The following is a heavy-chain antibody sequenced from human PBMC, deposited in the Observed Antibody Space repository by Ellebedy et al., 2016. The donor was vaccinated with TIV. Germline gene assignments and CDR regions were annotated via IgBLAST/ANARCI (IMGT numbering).Heavy chain of an antibody. J-gene: IGHJ6*02. V-gene: IGHV4-31*01. D-gene: IGHD5-12*01. CDR2: IYYSGST. Sequence: MPSETLSLTCTVSAGSISSGGYSWSWIRQHPGKGLEWIGHIYYSGSTYNNPSLKSLVNISVDTSKNQFSLKLSSVTAADTAVYYCARGGYRNAYYYYGMDVWGQGTTVTVS. CDR3: ARGGYRNAYYYYGMDV. CDR1: AGSISSGGYS.